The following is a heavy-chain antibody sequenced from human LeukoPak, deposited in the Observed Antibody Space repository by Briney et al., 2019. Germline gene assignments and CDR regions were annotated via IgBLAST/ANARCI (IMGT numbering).Heavy chain of an antibody. V-gene: IGHV3-21*01. D-gene: IGHD3-3*01. Sequence: GGSLRLSCAASGFTFSSYDMHWVRQATGKGLEWVSSITGDCNYIFYADSVKGRFTISRDNAQNSLFLELNSLRGEDTAVYYCARERNFYYFDYWGQGALVTVSS. J-gene: IGHJ4*02. CDR1: GFTFSSYD. CDR3: ARERNFYYFDY. CDR2: ITGDCNYI.